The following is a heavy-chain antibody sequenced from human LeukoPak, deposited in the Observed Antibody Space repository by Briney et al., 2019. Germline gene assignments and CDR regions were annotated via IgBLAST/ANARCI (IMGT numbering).Heavy chain of an antibody. Sequence: GGSLTLSCATSGFTFSSYGFHWVRQAPGKGLEWVTAIWYDGSQEYYADSVKGRFTISRDTSKNTLYLQMNSLRAEDTAVYYCARDPSRYAFDIWGQGTMVTVSS. CDR2: IWYDGSQE. CDR1: GFTFSSYG. J-gene: IGHJ3*02. CDR3: ARDPSRYAFDI. V-gene: IGHV3-33*01.